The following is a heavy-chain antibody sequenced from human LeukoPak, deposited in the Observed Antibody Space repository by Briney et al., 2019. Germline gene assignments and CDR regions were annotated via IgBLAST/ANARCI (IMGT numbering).Heavy chain of an antibody. J-gene: IGHJ4*02. CDR1: GFTFNSHG. Sequence: PGTSLRLSCSTSGFTFNSHGFHWVRQAPGKGLEWVAAISDDGLNTFYIDSVKGRFTISRDDSKNAVSLQMTSLRSEDTAVYYCAREREGCSSTSCSFDYWGQGTLVTVS. V-gene: IGHV3-30*03. CDR3: AREREGCSSTSCSFDY. CDR2: ISDDGLNT. D-gene: IGHD2-2*01.